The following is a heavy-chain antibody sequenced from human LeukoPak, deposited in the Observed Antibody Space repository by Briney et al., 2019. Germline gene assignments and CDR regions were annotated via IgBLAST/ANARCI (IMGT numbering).Heavy chain of an antibody. Sequence: PSETLSLTCTVSGGSISSGGYYWSWIRQHPGKGLEWIGYIYYSGSTYYNPSLKSRVTISVDTSKNQFSLKLSSVTAADTAVYYCARDVGSMGRGVIIANWFDPWGQGTLVTVSS. CDR1: GGSISSGGYY. CDR2: IYYSGST. D-gene: IGHD3-10*01. J-gene: IGHJ5*02. CDR3: ARDVGSMGRGVIIANWFDP. V-gene: IGHV4-31*03.